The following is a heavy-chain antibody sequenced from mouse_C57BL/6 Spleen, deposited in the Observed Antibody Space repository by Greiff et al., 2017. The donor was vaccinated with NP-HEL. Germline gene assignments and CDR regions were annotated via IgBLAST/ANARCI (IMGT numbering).Heavy chain of an antibody. CDR3: ARVGDGYRYAMDY. CDR2: IDPSDSYT. V-gene: IGHV1-50*01. D-gene: IGHD2-3*01. CDR1: GYTFTSYW. Sequence: QVQLQQPGAELVKPGASVKLSCKASGYTFTSYWMQWVKQRPGQGLEWIGEIDPSDSYTNYNQKFKGKATLTVDTSSSTAYMQLSSLTSADSAVYYCARVGDGYRYAMDYGGEGTSVTVSS. J-gene: IGHJ4*01.